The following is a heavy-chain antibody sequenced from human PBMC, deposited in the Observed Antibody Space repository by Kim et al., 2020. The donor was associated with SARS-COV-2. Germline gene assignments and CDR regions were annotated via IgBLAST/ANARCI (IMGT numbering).Heavy chain of an antibody. V-gene: IGHV1-46*01. Sequence: ASVKVSCKASGYTFTSYYMHWVRQAPGQGLEWMGIINPSGGSTSYAQKFQGRVTMTRDTSTSTVYMELSSLRSEDTAVYYCARDSFAQGEGIAAAVNWFDPWGQGTLVTVSS. CDR1: GYTFTSYY. CDR2: INPSGGST. CDR3: ARDSFAQGEGIAAAVNWFDP. J-gene: IGHJ5*02. D-gene: IGHD6-13*01.